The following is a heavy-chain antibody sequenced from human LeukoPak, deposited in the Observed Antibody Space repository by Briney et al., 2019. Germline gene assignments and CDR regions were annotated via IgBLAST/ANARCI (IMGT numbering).Heavy chain of an antibody. CDR1: GGSFSGYY. CDR2: INHSGST. D-gene: IGHD2-21*02. Sequence: PSETLSLTCAVYGGSFSGYYWSWIRQPPGKGLEWIGEINHSGSTNYNPSLKSRVTMSVDTSKNQFSLKLSSVTAADTAVYYCARPMTYYYYGMDVWGQGTTVTVSS. CDR3: ARPMTYYYYGMDV. J-gene: IGHJ6*02. V-gene: IGHV4-34*01.